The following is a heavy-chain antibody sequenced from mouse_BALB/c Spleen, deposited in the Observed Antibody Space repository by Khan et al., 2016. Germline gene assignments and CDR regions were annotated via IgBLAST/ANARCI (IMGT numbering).Heavy chain of an antibody. Sequence: VQLQQSGPELVKPGASVKISCKASGYTFTDYNMHWVKQSHGKSLEWIGYIYPYNGGTGYNQKFKSKATLTVDNSSSTAYMELRSLTSEDSAVYYCATTYCYGNYGYWGQGTTLTVSS. D-gene: IGHD2-1*01. J-gene: IGHJ2*01. CDR1: GYTFTDYN. V-gene: IGHV1S29*02. CDR3: ATTYCYGNYGY. CDR2: IYPYNGGT.